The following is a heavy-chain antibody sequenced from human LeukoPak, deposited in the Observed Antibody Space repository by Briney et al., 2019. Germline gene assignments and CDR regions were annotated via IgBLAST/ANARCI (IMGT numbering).Heavy chain of an antibody. V-gene: IGHV4-4*07. Sequence: SETLSPTCTVSSASISNYQWSWIRQTAGKRLEWIGHIDSSGGTYYNPSLKSGVTMSVDTSKNQVFVKLTSVTAADTAVYYCVRDGYSTARGYYSDSWGQGILVTVSS. CDR2: IDSSGGT. CDR1: SASISNYQ. CDR3: VRDGYSTARGYYSDS. D-gene: IGHD4-11*01. J-gene: IGHJ4*02.